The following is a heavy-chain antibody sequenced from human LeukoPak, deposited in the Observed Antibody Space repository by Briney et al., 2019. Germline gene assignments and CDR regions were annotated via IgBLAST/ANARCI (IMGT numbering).Heavy chain of an antibody. J-gene: IGHJ4*02. D-gene: IGHD1-26*01. V-gene: IGHV3-74*01. CDR3: ARGHSGNFYD. CDR1: GFTFSSYW. Sequence: GGSLRLSCAASGFTFSSYWMHWVRQSPGKGLVWVSGINSDGSSTTYADSVKGRFTISRDNAKNTLYLQMNSLRAEDTAVYYCARGHSGNFYDWGQGTLVTVSS. CDR2: INSDGSST.